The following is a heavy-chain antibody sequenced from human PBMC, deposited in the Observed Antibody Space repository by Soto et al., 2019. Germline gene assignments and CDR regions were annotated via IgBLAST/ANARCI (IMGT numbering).Heavy chain of an antibody. J-gene: IGHJ5*02. CDR3: TRFYHDVCGNSNWFEP. Sequence: QVQLQESGPGLVKPSQTLSLTCTVSGGSISSDSSYWSWIRQLPGEGLEWIGYMHYSGTIHYNPSFEMHVTFSLAPPQSQCYLKLSSVIAADTAMYYCTRFYHDVCGNSNWFEPWGQGTLVTVSS. CDR2: MHYSGTI. V-gene: IGHV4-31*06. CDR1: GGSISSDSSY. D-gene: IGHD3-22*01.